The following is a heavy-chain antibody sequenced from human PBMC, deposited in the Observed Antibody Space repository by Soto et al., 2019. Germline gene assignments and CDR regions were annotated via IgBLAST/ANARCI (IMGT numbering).Heavy chain of an antibody. Sequence: SVKVSCKASGGTFSTYGMNWVRLAPGQGLEWMGGIIPKFGTTNYAQKFQGRVTITRDTSASTAYMELSSLRSEDTAVYYCARADSNYYYYYGMDGWGQGTTVTVSS. V-gene: IGHV1-69*05. CDR1: GGTFSTYG. CDR2: IIPKFGTT. CDR3: ARADSNYYYYYGMDG. J-gene: IGHJ6*02. D-gene: IGHD6-13*01.